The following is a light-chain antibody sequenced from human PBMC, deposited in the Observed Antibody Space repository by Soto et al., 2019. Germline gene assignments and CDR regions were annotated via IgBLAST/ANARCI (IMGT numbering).Light chain of an antibody. J-gene: IGKJ4*01. CDR3: QQYYSYPLP. CDR1: QGISSY. CDR2: AAS. Sequence: AIRMPQSPCSFSSSTGDIVTITCRASQGISSYLACYQQKPEKAPKLLVYAASTFQSGVRSRCGGSGSGTDFTLTISGLQAEDFATYSCQQYYSYPLPFGGGTQVEI. V-gene: IGKV1-8*01.